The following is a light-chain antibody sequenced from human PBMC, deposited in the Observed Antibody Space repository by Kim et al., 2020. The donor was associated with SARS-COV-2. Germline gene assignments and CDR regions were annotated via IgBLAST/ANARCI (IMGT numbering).Light chain of an antibody. J-gene: IGLJ2*01. V-gene: IGLV3-19*01. Sequence: SSELTQDPAVSVALGQTVRITCQGDSLRSYYATWYQQKPGQAPILVIYGKDNRPSGIPDRFSGSSSANTASLTITGTQAGDEADYYCNSRDSNDNVLFGGGTQLTVL. CDR2: GKD. CDR1: SLRSYY. CDR3: NSRDSNDNVL.